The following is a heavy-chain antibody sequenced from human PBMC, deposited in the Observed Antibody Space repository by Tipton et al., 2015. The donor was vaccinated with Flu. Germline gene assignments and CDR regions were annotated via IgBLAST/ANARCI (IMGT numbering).Heavy chain of an antibody. CDR3: AKDPYYDFWSGYYRSYYYYGMDV. V-gene: IGHV3-30*18. D-gene: IGHD3-3*01. CDR2: ISYDGSNK. J-gene: IGHJ6*02. Sequence: CAASGFTFSSYGMHWVRQAPGKGLEWVAVISYDGSNKYYADSVKGRFTISRDNSKNTLYLQMNSLRAEDTAVYYCAKDPYYDFWSGYYRSYYYYGMDVWGQGTTVTVSS. CDR1: GFTFSSYG.